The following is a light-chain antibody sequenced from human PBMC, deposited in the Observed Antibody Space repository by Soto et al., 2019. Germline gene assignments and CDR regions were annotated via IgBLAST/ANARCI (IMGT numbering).Light chain of an antibody. J-gene: IGLJ3*02. Sequence: QSVLTQSPSAPASLGASVKLTCTLSSGYSTYAIAWHQQQSEKGPRFLMKINYDGTHSKGDGFFDRFSGSSSGAERHLTISSLQSEDEADYYCQSLGTGIQVFGGGTQLTVL. CDR2: INYDGTH. CDR1: SGYSTYA. CDR3: QSLGTGIQV. V-gene: IGLV4-69*01.